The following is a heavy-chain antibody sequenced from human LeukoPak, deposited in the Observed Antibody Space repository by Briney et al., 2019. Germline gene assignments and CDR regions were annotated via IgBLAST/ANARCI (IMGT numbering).Heavy chain of an antibody. CDR1: GFTFSSYS. D-gene: IGHD2-2*01. CDR3: ARDSGYCSSTGCYVHYFDY. CDR2: ISSSSSYI. V-gene: IGHV3-21*01. J-gene: IGHJ4*02. Sequence: GGSLRLSCAASGFTFSSYSMNWVRQAPGKGLEWVSSISSSSSYIYYADSVKGRFTISRDNAKNSLYLQMNSLRAEDTAVYYCARDSGYCSSTGCYVHYFDYWGQGTLATVSS.